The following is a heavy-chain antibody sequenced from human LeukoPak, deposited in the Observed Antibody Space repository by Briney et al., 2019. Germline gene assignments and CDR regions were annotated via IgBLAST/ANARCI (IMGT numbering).Heavy chain of an antibody. CDR2: ISAYNGNT. V-gene: IGHV1-18*01. Sequence: ASVKVSCKASGYTFTSYGISWVRQAPGQVLEWIGWISAYNGNTNYAQKLQGRVTMTTDTSTSTAYMELRSLRSDDTAVYYCARDATRYCSGGSCYSDYWGQGTLVTVSS. CDR1: GYTFTSYG. CDR3: ARDATRYCSGGSCYSDY. D-gene: IGHD2-15*01. J-gene: IGHJ4*02.